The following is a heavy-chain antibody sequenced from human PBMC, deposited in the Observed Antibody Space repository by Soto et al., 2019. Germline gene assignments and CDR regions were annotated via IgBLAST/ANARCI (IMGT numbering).Heavy chain of an antibody. Sequence: EVQLVESGGGLVQPGGSLRLSCAASGFTFSSYWMHWVRQAPGKGLVWVSRINSDGSSTSYADSVKGRFTISRDNAKNTLYLQMNSRRAEDTAVDYCARVGRWLQGIDYWGQGTLVTVSS. D-gene: IGHD5-12*01. J-gene: IGHJ4*02. CDR2: INSDGSST. CDR1: GFTFSSYW. CDR3: ARVGRWLQGIDY. V-gene: IGHV3-74*01.